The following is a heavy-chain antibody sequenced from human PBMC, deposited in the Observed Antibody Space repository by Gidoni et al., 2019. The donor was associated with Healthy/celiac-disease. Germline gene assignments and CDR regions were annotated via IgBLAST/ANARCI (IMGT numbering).Heavy chain of an antibody. D-gene: IGHD6-19*01. CDR2: ISSSSSYT. CDR3: ARVLQYSSGWYYFDY. Sequence: QVQLVESGGGLVKPGGSLRLSCAASGFTFSDYYMSWIRQAPGKGLEWVSYISSSSSYTNYADSVKGRFTISRDNAKNSLYLQMNSLRAEDTAVYYCARVLQYSSGWYYFDYWGQGTLVTGSS. J-gene: IGHJ4*02. CDR1: GFTFSDYY. V-gene: IGHV3-11*06.